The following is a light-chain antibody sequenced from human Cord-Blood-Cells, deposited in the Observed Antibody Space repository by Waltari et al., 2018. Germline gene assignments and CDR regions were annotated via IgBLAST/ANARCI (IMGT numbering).Light chain of an antibody. CDR1: SSDVGGYNY. CDR3: SSYTSSSTWV. V-gene: IGLV2-14*01. Sequence: QSALTQPAPVSGSPGQSIPISCTGTSSDVGGYNYVSWYQQHPGKAPKLMIYDVSNRPSGVSNRFSGSNSGNTASLTISGLQAEDEADYYCSSYTSSSTWVFGGGTKLTVL. J-gene: IGLJ3*02. CDR2: DVS.